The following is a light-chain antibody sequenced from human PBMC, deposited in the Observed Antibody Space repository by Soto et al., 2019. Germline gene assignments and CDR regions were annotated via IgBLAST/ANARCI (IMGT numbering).Light chain of an antibody. J-gene: IGLJ1*01. V-gene: IGLV2-14*01. Sequence: QSALTQPASVSGSPGQSITISCTGTSSDVGGYDYVSWYQLHPGKAPKLMVFEVNNRPSGVSYRFSGSKSGNTASLTISGLQAEDEADYFCSSYSISSTQVFGTGTKVTVL. CDR1: SSDVGGYDY. CDR3: SSYSISSTQV. CDR2: EVN.